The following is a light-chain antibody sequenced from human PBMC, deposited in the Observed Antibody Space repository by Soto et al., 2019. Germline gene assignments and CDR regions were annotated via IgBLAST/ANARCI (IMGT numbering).Light chain of an antibody. Sequence: QSALTQPASESGSPGQSITISCTGTSSDVGDYSYVSWYQQHPGKAPKLMIYDVTNRPSGVSNRFSGSKSGNTASLTISGLQAEDEADYYCSSYTSTTRVFGTGTKLTVL. J-gene: IGLJ1*01. V-gene: IGLV2-14*01. CDR1: SSDVGDYSY. CDR2: DVT. CDR3: SSYTSTTRV.